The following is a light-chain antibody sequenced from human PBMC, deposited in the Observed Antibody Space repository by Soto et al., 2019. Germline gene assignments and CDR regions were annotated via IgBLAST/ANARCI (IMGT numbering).Light chain of an antibody. CDR1: SSDVGGYNH. CDR3: TSYAGSNNLV. J-gene: IGLJ3*02. Sequence: QSALTQPASVSGSPGQSITISCTGTSSDVGGYNHVSWYQQHPGKAPKLIIYEVSKRPSGVPDRFSGSKSGNTASLTVSGLQAEDEADYYCTSYAGSNNLVFAGGTKLTVL. CDR2: EVS. V-gene: IGLV2-8*01.